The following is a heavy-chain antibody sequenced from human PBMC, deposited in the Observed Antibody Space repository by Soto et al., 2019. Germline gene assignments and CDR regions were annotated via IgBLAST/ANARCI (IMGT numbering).Heavy chain of an antibody. CDR2: ISAKNGNT. D-gene: IGHD5-12*01. CDR1: GYIFTRYG. Sequence: QIQLVQSGGEVKKPGASVKVSCKASGYIFTRYGITWVRQAPGQGLEWVGWISAKNGNTNSGQKFQGTVTMSTDTATRTAYMELRSLRSADTAVYYCARDVDIETHPPGDWFDSWGQGTLVTVSS. J-gene: IGHJ5*01. CDR3: ARDVDIETHPPGDWFDS. V-gene: IGHV1-18*01.